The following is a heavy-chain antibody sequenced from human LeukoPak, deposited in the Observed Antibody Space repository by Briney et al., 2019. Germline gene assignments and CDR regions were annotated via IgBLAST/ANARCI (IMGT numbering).Heavy chain of an antibody. J-gene: IGHJ4*02. V-gene: IGHV3-23*01. Sequence: PGGSLRLSCAASGFTFSSYGMSWVRQAPGKGLEWVSAISGSGGSTYYADSVKGRFTISRDNSKNTLYLQMNSLRAEDTAAYYCAGLDSTFGGVIVLMRFDYWGQGTLVTVSS. CDR1: GFTFSSYG. D-gene: IGHD3-16*02. CDR2: ISGSGGST. CDR3: AGLDSTFGGVIVLMRFDY.